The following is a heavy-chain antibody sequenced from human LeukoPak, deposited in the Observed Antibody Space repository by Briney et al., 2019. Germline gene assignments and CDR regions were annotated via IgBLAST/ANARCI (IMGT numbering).Heavy chain of an antibody. D-gene: IGHD5-24*01. CDR1: GGSISSGGYY. CDR3: GRGDGYNTFDY. J-gene: IGHJ4*02. CDR2: IYHSGST. V-gene: IGHV4-30-2*01. Sequence: SETLSLTCTVSGGSISSGGYYWSWIRQPPGKGLEWIGYIYHSGSTYYNPSLKSRVTISVDTSKNQFSLKLSSVIAADTAVYYCGRGDGYNTFDYWGQGTLVTASS.